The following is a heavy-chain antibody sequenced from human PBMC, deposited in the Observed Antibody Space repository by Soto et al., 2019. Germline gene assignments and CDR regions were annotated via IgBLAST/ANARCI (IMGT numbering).Heavy chain of an antibody. CDR1: GGSISSGGYY. V-gene: IGHV4-31*03. CDR2: IYYSGST. CDR3: ARTRDEMLYYYGSGSYYSDAFDI. Sequence: SETLSLTCTVSGGSISSGGYYWSWIRQHPGKGLEWIGYIYYSGSTYYNPSLKSRVTISVDTSKNQFSLKLSSVTAADTAVYYCARTRDEMLYYYGSGSYYSDAFDIWGRGTMGTVSS. D-gene: IGHD3-10*01. J-gene: IGHJ3*02.